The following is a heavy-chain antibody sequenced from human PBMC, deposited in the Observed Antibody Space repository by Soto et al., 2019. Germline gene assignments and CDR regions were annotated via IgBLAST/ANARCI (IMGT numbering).Heavy chain of an antibody. CDR1: GYSFTSYW. CDR2: IYPGDSDT. V-gene: IGHV5-51*01. CDR3: ARLIPNGSGSIDQEHVWIDP. J-gene: IGHJ5*02. Sequence: PGESLKISCKGSGYSFTSYWIGWVRQMPGKGLEWMGIIYPGDSDTRYSPSFQGQVTISADKSISTAYLQWSSLKASDTAMYYCARLIPNGSGSIDQEHVWIDPWGQGTLVTVPQ. D-gene: IGHD3-10*01.